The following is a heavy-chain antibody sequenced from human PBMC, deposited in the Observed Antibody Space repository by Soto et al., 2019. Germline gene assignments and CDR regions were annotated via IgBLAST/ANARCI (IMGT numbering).Heavy chain of an antibody. J-gene: IGHJ6*02. CDR2: INPSGGST. D-gene: IGHD2-21*01. CDR3: ASHNHRGVIRYYYYGMDV. Sequence: QVQLVQSGAEVKKPGASVKVSCKASGYTLTSYYMHWVRQAPGQGLEWMGIINPSGGSTTYAQKFQGRVTMTRDTSTSTVYIELSSLRSEDTAVYYCASHNHRGVIRYYYYGMDVWGQGTTVTVSS. CDR1: GYTLTSYY. V-gene: IGHV1-46*01.